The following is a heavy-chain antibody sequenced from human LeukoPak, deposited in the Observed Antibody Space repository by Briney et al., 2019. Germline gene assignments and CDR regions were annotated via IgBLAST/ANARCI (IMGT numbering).Heavy chain of an antibody. V-gene: IGHV4-30-4*01. Sequence: SETLSLTCSVSGGSINSANYFWSWIRQPPGEGLEWIGYIYHSGSAYYNPSLKSPVTISLDMSRNQFSLKMNSVPAADTPGSYCARLPCSAAWSWGGVFDSWGQGTLVTVSS. J-gene: IGHJ4*02. CDR2: IYHSGSA. CDR1: GGSINSANYF. D-gene: IGHD3-16*01. CDR3: ARLPCSAAWSWGGVFDS.